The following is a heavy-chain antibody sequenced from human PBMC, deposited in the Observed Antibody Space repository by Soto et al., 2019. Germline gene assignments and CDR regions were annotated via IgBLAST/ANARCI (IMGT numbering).Heavy chain of an antibody. V-gene: IGHV3-48*03. J-gene: IGHJ5*02. D-gene: IGHD2-2*01. Sequence: PGGSLRLSCEASGFTFSSYEMNWVHQAPGKGLEWVSYISSSGTTIYYADSVKGRFTISRDNAKSSLYLQMHSLRAEDTAVYYCARARVPPAIEGIRFWFDPWGQGALVTV. CDR1: GFTFSSYE. CDR2: ISSSGTTI. CDR3: ARARVPPAIEGIRFWFDP.